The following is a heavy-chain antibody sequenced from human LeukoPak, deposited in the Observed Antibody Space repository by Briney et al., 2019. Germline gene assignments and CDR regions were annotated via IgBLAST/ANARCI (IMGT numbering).Heavy chain of an antibody. CDR2: ISSSSSTI. D-gene: IGHD3-22*01. V-gene: IGHV3-48*01. CDR1: GFTFSSYS. J-gene: IGHJ6*03. Sequence: VGSLRLSCAASGFTFSSYSMNSVRQAPGKGLGWVSYISSSSSTIYYADSVKGRFTISRDNAKNALYLQMNSLRAEDTAVYYCASVVVTKVYYYMDVWGKGTTVTVSS. CDR3: ASVVVTKVYYYMDV.